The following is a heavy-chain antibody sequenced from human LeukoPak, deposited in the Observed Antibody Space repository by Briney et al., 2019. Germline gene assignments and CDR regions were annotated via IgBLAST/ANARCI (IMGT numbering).Heavy chain of an antibody. CDR3: ARGGDYDSSGYYPAEHFQY. D-gene: IGHD3-22*01. J-gene: IGHJ1*01. CDR1: GGSLSRGSYY. V-gene: IGHV4-61*02. CDR2: FHSSGST. Sequence: SQTLSLTCTVSGGSLSRGSYYWSWLRQPAGKGLEWIGRFHSSGSTDYNPSLKSRVTISVDTSKNQFSLKVTPVTAANTAVYYCARGGDYDSSGYYPAEHFQYWGQGTLVTVSS.